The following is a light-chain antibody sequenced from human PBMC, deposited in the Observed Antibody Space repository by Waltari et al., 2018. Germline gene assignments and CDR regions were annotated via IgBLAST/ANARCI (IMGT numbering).Light chain of an antibody. CDR1: SSDVGGYNY. CDR3: SSYTSRSISWV. Sequence: QSALTQPASVSGSPGQSITISCTGTSSDVGGYNYVPWYQQHPGKAPKLMIYEVTNRPSGISIRFSGSKSGNTASLTISGLQAEDEADYYCSSYTSRSISWVFGTGTKVTVL. CDR2: EVT. J-gene: IGLJ1*01. V-gene: IGLV2-14*01.